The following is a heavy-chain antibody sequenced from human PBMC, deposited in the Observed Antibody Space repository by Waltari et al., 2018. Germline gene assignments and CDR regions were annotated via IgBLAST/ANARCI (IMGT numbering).Heavy chain of an antibody. CDR2: IYNVGT. V-gene: IGHV3-66*01. CDR1: GLRVTTND. CDR3: AKDWNADYIFDQ. D-gene: IGHD4-17*01. Sequence: EVQLVASGGGLVQHGGSLRLSCAASGLRVTTNDMNWVGQNPMKGREWVSVIYNVGTYYAGSVKSRFTTSRDTSKNKVYLQINSLRAEDTAVYYCAKDWNADYIFDQWGQGTLVTISS. J-gene: IGHJ4*02.